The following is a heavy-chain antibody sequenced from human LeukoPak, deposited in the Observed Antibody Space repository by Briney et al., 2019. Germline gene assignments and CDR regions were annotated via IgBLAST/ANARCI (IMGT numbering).Heavy chain of an antibody. J-gene: IGHJ6*03. CDR1: GFSLSTSGMC. V-gene: IGHV2-70*11. CDR3: ARTPAFYYYMDV. CDR2: IDWDDDK. Sequence: CGPSLVNPTQTLTLTCTFSGFSLSTSGMCVSWIRQPPGKALEWLARIDWDDDKYYSTSLKTRLTISKDTSTNQVVLTMTNMDPVDTATYYCARTPAFYYYMDVWGKGTTVTGSS.